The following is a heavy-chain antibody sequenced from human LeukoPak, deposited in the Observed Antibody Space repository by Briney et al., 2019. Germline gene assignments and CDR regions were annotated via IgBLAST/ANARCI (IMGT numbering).Heavy chain of an antibody. CDR3: AREVTYYYDSSGQGYFDY. D-gene: IGHD3-22*01. CDR1: GFTLSSYS. V-gene: IGHV3-48*01. Sequence: GGSLRLSCAASGFTLSSYSMNWVRQAPGKGLEWVSYFSSSSSTIYYADSVKGRFTISRDNAKNSLYLQMNSLRAEDTAVYYCAREVTYYYDSSGQGYFDYWGQGTQVTVSS. J-gene: IGHJ4*02. CDR2: FSSSSSTI.